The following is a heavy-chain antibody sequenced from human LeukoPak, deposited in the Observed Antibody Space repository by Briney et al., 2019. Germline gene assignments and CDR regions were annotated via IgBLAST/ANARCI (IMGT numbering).Heavy chain of an antibody. D-gene: IGHD3-10*01. J-gene: IGHJ4*02. V-gene: IGHV4-61*08. Sequence: PSETLSLTCTVSGGSVSSGGYYWSWIRQPPGKGLEWIGYIYYSGSTNYNPSLKSRVTISVDTSKNQFSLKLSSVTAADTAVYYCARLREEDFDYWGQGTLVTVSS. CDR3: ARLREEDFDY. CDR2: IYYSGST. CDR1: GGSVSSGGYY.